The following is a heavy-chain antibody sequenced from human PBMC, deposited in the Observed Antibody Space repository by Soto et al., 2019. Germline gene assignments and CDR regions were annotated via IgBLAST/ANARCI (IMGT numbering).Heavy chain of an antibody. CDR2: ISYDGSNK. Sequence: GGSLRLSCAASGFTFSSYGMHWVRQAPGKGLEWVAVISYDGSNKYYADSVKGRFTISRDNSKNTLHLQMDSLRAEDTAVYFCAKVRIAPAKPFYFDSWGQGTLVTVSS. CDR1: GFTFSSYG. J-gene: IGHJ4*02. CDR3: AKVRIAPAKPFYFDS. D-gene: IGHD6-13*01. V-gene: IGHV3-30*18.